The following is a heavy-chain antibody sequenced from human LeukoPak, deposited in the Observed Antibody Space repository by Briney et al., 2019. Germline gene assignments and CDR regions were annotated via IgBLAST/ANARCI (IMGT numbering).Heavy chain of an antibody. CDR2: IYYSGST. D-gene: IGHD3-22*01. CDR1: GGSFSGYY. J-gene: IGHJ4*02. Sequence: PSETLSLTCAVYGGSFSGYYWSWIRQPPGKGLEWIGSIYYSGSTYYNPSLKSQVTISVDTSKNQFSLKLSSVTAADTAVYYCARAYDSSGYSGGGFDYWAREPWSPSPQ. V-gene: IGHV4-34*01. CDR3: ARAYDSSGYSGGGFDY.